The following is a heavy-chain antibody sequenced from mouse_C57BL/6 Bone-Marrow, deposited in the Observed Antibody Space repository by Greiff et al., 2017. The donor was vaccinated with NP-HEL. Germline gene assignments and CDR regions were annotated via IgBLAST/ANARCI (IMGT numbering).Heavy chain of an antibody. D-gene: IGHD1-3*01. CDR3: ASLTFYAMDY. V-gene: IGHV5-4*03. CDR1: GFTFSSYA. J-gene: IGHJ4*01. CDR2: ISDGGSYT. Sequence: DVMLVESGGGLVKPGGSLKLSCAASGFTFSSYAMSWVRQTPEKRLEWVATISDGGSYTYYPDNVKGRFTISRDNAKNNLYLQMSHLKSEDTAMYYCASLTFYAMDYWGQGTSVTVSS.